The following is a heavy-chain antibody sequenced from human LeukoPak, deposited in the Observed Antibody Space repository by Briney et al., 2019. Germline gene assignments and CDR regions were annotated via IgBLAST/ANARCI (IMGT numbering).Heavy chain of an antibody. Sequence: SETLSLTCSVSGGSISSYYWSWIRQPPGKGLEWIGYIYYSGCTNYNPSLKSRVTISVDTSKNQFSLKLSSVTAADTAVYYCARCRYYDILTGYYSPPGYMDVWGKGTTVTVSS. J-gene: IGHJ6*03. V-gene: IGHV4-59*08. CDR2: IYYSGCT. D-gene: IGHD3-9*01. CDR1: GGSISSYY. CDR3: ARCRYYDILTGYYSPPGYMDV.